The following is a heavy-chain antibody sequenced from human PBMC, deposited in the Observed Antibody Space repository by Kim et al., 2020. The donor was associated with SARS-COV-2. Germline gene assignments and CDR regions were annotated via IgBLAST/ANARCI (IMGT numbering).Heavy chain of an antibody. CDR3: ARGHSGRGVIITSWFDP. CDR1: GGSFSGYY. J-gene: IGHJ5*02. V-gene: IGHV4-34*01. D-gene: IGHD3-10*01. Sequence: SETLSLTCAVYGGSFSGYYWSWIRQPPGKGLEWIGEINHSGSTNYNPSLKSRVTISVDTSKNQFSLKLSSVTAADTAVYYCARGHSGRGVIITSWFDPWGQGTLVTVSS. CDR2: INHSGST.